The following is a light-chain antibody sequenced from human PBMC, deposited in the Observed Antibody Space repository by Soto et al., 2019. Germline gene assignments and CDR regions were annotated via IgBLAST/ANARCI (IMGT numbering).Light chain of an antibody. CDR2: KAS. V-gene: IGKV1-5*03. J-gene: IGKJ2*01. CDR3: QQYHSYLYT. CDR1: QSISSW. Sequence: DIQMTQSPSTLSASVGDRVTITCRASQSISSWLAWYQQKPGKAPKLLIYKASSLESGVPSRFSGSGSGTQFTLTIISLQPDDFATYYCQQYHSYLYTFGQGTKLEIK.